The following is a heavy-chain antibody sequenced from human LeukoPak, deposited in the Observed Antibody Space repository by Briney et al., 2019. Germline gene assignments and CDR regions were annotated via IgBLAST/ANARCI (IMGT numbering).Heavy chain of an antibody. D-gene: IGHD3-22*01. V-gene: IGHV3-23*01. Sequence: GGSLRLSCAASGFTFSNYGMSWVRQAPGKGLEWVSTISGSGSSTYYADSVKGRFTISRDSSKNTLYLQMNSLRAEDTAVYYCAREYYYDSSGYPDYWGQGTLVTVSS. CDR3: AREYYYDSSGYPDY. J-gene: IGHJ4*02. CDR2: ISGSGSST. CDR1: GFTFSNYG.